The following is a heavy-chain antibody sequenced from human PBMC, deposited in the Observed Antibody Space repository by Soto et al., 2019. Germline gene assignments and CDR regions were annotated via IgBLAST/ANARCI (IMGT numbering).Heavy chain of an antibody. CDR3: ERGSLAAAES. Sequence: EVQLVESGGGLVQPGGSLRLSCAASGFTFSSYWMHWVRQAPGKGLVWVSRINSDGSSPSYADSVKGRFTISRDNAKNTLYLQVDSLRAEDTAVSYCERGSLAAAESWGQGTLVTVSS. CDR1: GFTFSSYW. CDR2: INSDGSSP. D-gene: IGHD6-13*01. V-gene: IGHV3-74*01. J-gene: IGHJ5*02.